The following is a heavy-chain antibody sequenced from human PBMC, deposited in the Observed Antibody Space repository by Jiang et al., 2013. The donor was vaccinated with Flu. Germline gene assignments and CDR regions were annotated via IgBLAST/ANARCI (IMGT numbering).Heavy chain of an antibody. D-gene: IGHD5-18*01. J-gene: IGHJ3*02. Sequence: KGRFTISRDNSKNTLYLQMNSLRAEDTAVYYCARDGVDTAMVNFGAFDIWGQGTMVTVSS. V-gene: IGHV3-30*01. CDR3: ARDGVDTAMVNFGAFDI.